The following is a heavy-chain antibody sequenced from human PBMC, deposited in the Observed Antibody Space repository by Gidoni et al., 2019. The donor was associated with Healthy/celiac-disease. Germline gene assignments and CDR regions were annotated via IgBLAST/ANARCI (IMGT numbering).Heavy chain of an antibody. CDR2: IYYSGST. D-gene: IGHD3-22*01. CDR3: ARLPDGSGYSGYFDY. CDR1: GGPIRSSSYY. Sequence: QLQLQESGSGLVKPSETLSLTCNVCGGPIRSSSYYWAWSRQPPGKGLERMGSIYYSGSTYNTPSLKCRDTIAIDTSKNQFSLMLSSMTAADTAVYYCARLPDGSGYSGYFDYWGQGTLVTVSS. V-gene: IGHV4-39*01. J-gene: IGHJ4*02.